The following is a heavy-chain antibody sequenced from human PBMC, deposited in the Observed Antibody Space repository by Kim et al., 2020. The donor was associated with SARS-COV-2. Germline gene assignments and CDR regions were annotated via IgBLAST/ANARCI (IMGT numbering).Heavy chain of an antibody. CDR3: ARRLDTFDY. J-gene: IGHJ4*02. V-gene: IGHV4-39*01. Sequence: GSTCSNPSLKSRVTISVETSKNQFSLKLSSVTAADTAVYYCARRLDTFDYWGQGTLVTVSS. CDR2: GST.